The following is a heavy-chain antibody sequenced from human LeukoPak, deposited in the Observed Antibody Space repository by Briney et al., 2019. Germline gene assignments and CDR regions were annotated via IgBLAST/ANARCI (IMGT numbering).Heavy chain of an antibody. CDR3: AKVSDRDSSGYYWGFEY. CDR1: GGSISGYY. Sequence: SETLSLTCTASGGSISGYYWSWIRQPPGKGLECIGYIYYSGSTNYSPSLKSRVTISVDTSRNQFSLKLTSVTAADTAVYYCAKVSDRDSSGYYWGFEYWGQGTLVTVSS. CDR2: IYYSGST. V-gene: IGHV4-59*08. J-gene: IGHJ4*02. D-gene: IGHD3-22*01.